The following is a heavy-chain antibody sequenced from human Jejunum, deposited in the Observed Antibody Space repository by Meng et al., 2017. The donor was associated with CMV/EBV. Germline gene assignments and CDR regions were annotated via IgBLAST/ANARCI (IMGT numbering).Heavy chain of an antibody. Sequence: SCNTSGYRFNIYWIGWVRQMPGKGLEWMGSIFPGDSDIRYSPSFEGQVTLSVDRSISTAYLQWSSLKTSDTAIYYCAREMVRGVADSWGQGTLVTVSS. CDR2: IFPGDSDI. J-gene: IGHJ4*02. V-gene: IGHV5-51*01. CDR3: AREMVRGVADS. CDR1: GYRFNIYW. D-gene: IGHD3-10*01.